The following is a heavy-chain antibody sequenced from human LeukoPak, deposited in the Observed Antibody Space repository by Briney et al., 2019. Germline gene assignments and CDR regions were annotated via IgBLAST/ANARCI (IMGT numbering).Heavy chain of an antibody. CDR1: GFTFSSYE. D-gene: IGHD6-19*01. Sequence: GGSLRLSCAASGFTFSSYEVNWVRQAPGKGLEWISYISGSGSTIYYADSVKGRFTISRDNSKNTLYLQMNSLRAEDTAVYWAGTSSFDYWGQGTLVTVSS. CDR2: ISGSGSTI. V-gene: IGHV3-48*03. J-gene: IGHJ4*02. CDR3: GTSSFDY.